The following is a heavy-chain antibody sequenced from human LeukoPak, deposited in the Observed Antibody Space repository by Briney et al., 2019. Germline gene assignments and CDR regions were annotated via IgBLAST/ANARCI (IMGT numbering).Heavy chain of an antibody. CDR1: GFSLTTRGVG. D-gene: IGHD3-10*01. CDR3: AHRPRGGAFDI. V-gene: IGHV2-5*02. Sequence: ESGPTLVKPTQTLTLTCTFSGFSLTTRGVGVGWIRQPPGKALEWLALIYWDDDKRYSPSLKSRLTITKGTSKNQVVLTMTNMDPVDTATYFCAHRPRGGAFDIWGQGTMVTVSS. CDR2: IYWDDDK. J-gene: IGHJ3*02.